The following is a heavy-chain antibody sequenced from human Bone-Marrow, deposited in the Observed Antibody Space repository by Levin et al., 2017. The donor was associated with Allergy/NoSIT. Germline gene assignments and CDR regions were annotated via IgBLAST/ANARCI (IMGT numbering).Heavy chain of an antibody. CDR2: IVPMFKTT. D-gene: IGHD1-26*01. CDR1: GVTFNNYG. Sequence: KISCKASGVTFNNYGITWVRQAPGQGLEWMGGIVPMFKTTNYAQKQKFQGRVTMTADESTITAYMELSSLTFEDTAIYYCARGLVGGSLDDWGQGTLVTVSS. CDR3: ARGLVGGSLDD. J-gene: IGHJ4*02. V-gene: IGHV1-69*01.